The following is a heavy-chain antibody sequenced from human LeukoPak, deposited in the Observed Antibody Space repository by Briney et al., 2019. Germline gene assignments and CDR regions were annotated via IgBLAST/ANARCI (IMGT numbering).Heavy chain of an antibody. CDR2: IYYTGST. J-gene: IGHJ4*02. D-gene: IGHD3-16*01. V-gene: IGHV4-39*01. CDR3: ARRWGNIVGVTYEY. CDR1: GSSITSVSHY. Sequence: SETLSLTCTMSGSSITSVSHYWGWIRQPRGKGLEWIGDIYYTGSTYYSPSLRSRVTMSVHTSENQFSLRLNSVTAVDTAVYYCARRWGNIVGVTYEYWGQGTLVTVSS.